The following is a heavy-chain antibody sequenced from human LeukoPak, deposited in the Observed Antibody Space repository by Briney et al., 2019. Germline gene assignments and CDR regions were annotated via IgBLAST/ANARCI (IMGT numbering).Heavy chain of an antibody. CDR3: ARGVYAFDI. CDR2: IKEDESEK. J-gene: IGHJ3*02. Sequence: GGSLRLSCTVSGFTFSNYWMSWVRQAPGKGLEWVANIKEDESEKYYVDSVKGRCTTSRDNAKNSLYLQMNSLRAEDTAVYYCARGVYAFDIWGQGTMITVSS. CDR1: GFTFSNYW. V-gene: IGHV3-7*01. D-gene: IGHD6-13*01.